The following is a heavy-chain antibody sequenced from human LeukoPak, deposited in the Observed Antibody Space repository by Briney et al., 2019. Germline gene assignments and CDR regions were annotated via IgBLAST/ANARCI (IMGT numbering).Heavy chain of an antibody. V-gene: IGHV3-23*01. J-gene: IGHJ4*02. Sequence: GGSLRLSCAASGFTFSSYAMSWVRQAPGKGLEWVSAISGGGGSTYYADSVKGRFTISRDDSKNTLYVQMNSLRAEDTAVYYCAKGLGSGWYLFEYWGQGTLVTVSS. CDR2: ISGGGGST. CDR1: GFTFSSYA. D-gene: IGHD6-19*01. CDR3: AKGLGSGWYLFEY.